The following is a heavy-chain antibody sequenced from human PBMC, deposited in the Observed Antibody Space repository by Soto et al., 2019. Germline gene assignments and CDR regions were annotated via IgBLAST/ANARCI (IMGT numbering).Heavy chain of an antibody. Sequence: GGSLRLACAASGFTFSSYGMNWVRQAPGKGLEWVSYISSSSTTIYYVDSVKGRFTIFRDNAKNSLYLQLNSLRDEDTAVYYCSRSPYYYDSSNYYGDWGQGTLVTVSS. D-gene: IGHD3-22*01. J-gene: IGHJ4*02. CDR3: SRSPYYYDSSNYYGD. V-gene: IGHV3-48*02. CDR2: ISSSSTTI. CDR1: GFTFSSYG.